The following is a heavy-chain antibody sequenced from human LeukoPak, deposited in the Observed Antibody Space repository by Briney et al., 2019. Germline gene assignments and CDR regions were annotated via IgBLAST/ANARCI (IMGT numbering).Heavy chain of an antibody. Sequence: ASVKVSCKASGYTFTSYGISWLRQAPGQGLEWMGWINAGNGNTKYSQKFQGRVTITRDTSASTAYMELSSLRSDDTAVYYCAREGQLVLDYWGQGTLVTVSS. CDR1: GYTFTSYG. J-gene: IGHJ4*02. D-gene: IGHD1-1*01. V-gene: IGHV1-18*01. CDR2: INAGNGNT. CDR3: AREGQLVLDY.